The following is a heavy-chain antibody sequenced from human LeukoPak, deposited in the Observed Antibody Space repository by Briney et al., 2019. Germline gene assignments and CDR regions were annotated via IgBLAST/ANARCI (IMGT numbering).Heavy chain of an antibody. D-gene: IGHD6-13*01. CDR1: GYSFTSYW. CDR3: ARQRGIASPGGAFDI. Sequence: GESLKISCKGSGYSFTSYWIGWVRQMPGKGLEWMGIIYPGDSDTRYSPSFQGQVTISADKSISTAYLQWSSLKASDTAMYYCARQRGIASPGGAFDIWGQGTMVTVSS. CDR2: IYPGDSDT. J-gene: IGHJ3*02. V-gene: IGHV5-51*01.